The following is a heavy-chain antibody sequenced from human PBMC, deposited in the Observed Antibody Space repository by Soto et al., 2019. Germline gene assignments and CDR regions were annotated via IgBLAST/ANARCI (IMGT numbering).Heavy chain of an antibody. Sequence: QLQLQESGPGLVKPSETLSLTCSVSGASISSRSYHWDWIRQAPGKGPEWIGSAYYSGSTYYNPSLESRGTISVDTSKNQFSLKLNSVTAADTAVYYCARRVGAVPSQDWGQGTLFTVSS. V-gene: IGHV4-39*01. CDR3: ARRVGAVPSQD. CDR2: AYYSGST. CDR1: GASISSRSYH. J-gene: IGHJ1*01. D-gene: IGHD1-26*01.